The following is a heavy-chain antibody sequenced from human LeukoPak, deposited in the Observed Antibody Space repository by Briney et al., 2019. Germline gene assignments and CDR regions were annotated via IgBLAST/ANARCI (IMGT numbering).Heavy chain of an antibody. CDR3: ARITVVPAAKENWFDP. V-gene: IGHV4-59*12. D-gene: IGHD2-2*01. Sequence: SETLSLTCTVSGGSISSYYWSWIRQPPGKGLEWIGYIYYSGSTNYNPSLKSRVTISVDTSKNQFSLKLSSVTAADTAVYYCARITVVPAAKENWFDPWGQGTLVTVSS. CDR2: IYYSGST. CDR1: GGSISSYY. J-gene: IGHJ5*02.